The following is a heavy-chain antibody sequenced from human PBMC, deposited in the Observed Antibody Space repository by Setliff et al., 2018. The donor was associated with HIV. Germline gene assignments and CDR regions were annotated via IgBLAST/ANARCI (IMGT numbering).Heavy chain of an antibody. CDR1: GFIFSNYW. CDR2: INSDGSSI. Sequence: GGSLRLSCAASGFIFSNYWMHWVRQAPGKGLVWVSRINSDGSSISYADSVKGRFTISRDNAKNTLYLQMNSLIGEDTAVYYCARHSDWYGNDAFDILGQGTRVTVSS. D-gene: IGHD6-19*01. V-gene: IGHV3-74*01. J-gene: IGHJ3*02. CDR3: ARHSDWYGNDAFDI.